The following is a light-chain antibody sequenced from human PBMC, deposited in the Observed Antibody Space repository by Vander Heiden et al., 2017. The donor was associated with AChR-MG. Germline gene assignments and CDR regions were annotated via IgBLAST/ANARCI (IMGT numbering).Light chain of an antibody. CDR2: WAS. J-gene: IGKJ4*01. CDR1: QSVLLSSNSKNY. V-gene: IGKV4-1*01. CDR3: QQYDSSPLT. Sequence: QSVLLSSNSKNYLAWYQQKPGQSPKLLIYWASTRESGVPDRFSGSASGTDFTLTINSLQAEDVAVYYCQQYDSSPLTFGGRTKVEIK.